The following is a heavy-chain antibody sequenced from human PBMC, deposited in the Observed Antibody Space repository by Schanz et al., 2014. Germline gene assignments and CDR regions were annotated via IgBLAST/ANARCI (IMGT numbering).Heavy chain of an antibody. CDR3: ARDPDPPIAAKGQNFDY. Sequence: EVQLGESGGGLVQPGGSLRLSCAASGFTVSNNYMSWVRQPPGKGLEWVSVLYNNGAAYYAESVRGRFAISRDNSKNTLYLQMNRLRTEDTAVYYCARDPDPPIAAKGQNFDYWGQGTLVTVSS. CDR2: LYNNGAA. CDR1: GFTVSNNY. J-gene: IGHJ4*02. V-gene: IGHV3-66*01. D-gene: IGHD6-13*01.